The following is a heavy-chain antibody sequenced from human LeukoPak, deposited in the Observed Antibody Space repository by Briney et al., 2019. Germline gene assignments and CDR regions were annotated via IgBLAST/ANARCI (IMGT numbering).Heavy chain of an antibody. CDR2: MNPNSGKT. V-gene: IGHV1-8*01. CDR1: GYTFTTYD. CDR3: ARELRRDDH. Sequence: ASVRVSCKASGYTFTTYDINWVRQATGQGPEWMGYMNPNSGKTVYAQKFQGRVTMTGDTSITTVYMELSSLTSEDTAMYYCARELRRDDHWGQGTLVTVSS. D-gene: IGHD5-24*01. J-gene: IGHJ4*02.